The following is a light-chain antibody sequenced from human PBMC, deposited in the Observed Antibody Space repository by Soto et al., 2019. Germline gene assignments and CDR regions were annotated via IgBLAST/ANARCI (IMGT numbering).Light chain of an antibody. Sequence: QSVLTQPASVSGSPGQSITISCTETGSDVGGDNYVSWYQQHPGKAPKLMIYDVSNRPSGVSNRFSGSKSGNTASLTISGLQAEDEADYYCSSYTSSSVVFGGGTKLTVL. CDR1: GSDVGGDNY. CDR2: DVS. J-gene: IGLJ2*01. V-gene: IGLV2-14*01. CDR3: SSYTSSSVV.